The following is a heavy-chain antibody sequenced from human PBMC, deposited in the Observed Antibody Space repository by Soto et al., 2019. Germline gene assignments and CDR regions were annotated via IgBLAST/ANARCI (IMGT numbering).Heavy chain of an antibody. CDR2: IKTDASEK. Sequence: EEQLVASGGGLVQPGGSLRLSCAASGFTLRSYWMSWVRQAPGKGLEWLATIKTDASEKKYVDSVKGRFTVFRDTAKNSLYLQMDSLRAEDTPVYYCARDSGYGSGNSVNHYLDCWGRGTLVTVSS. J-gene: IGHJ4*01. V-gene: IGHV3-7*01. D-gene: IGHD3-10*01. CDR3: ARDSGYGSGNSVNHYLDC. CDR1: GFTLRSYW.